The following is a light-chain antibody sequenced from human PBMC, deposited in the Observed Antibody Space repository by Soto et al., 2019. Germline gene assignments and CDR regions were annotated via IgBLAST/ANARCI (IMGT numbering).Light chain of an antibody. J-gene: IGKJ2*01. CDR2: RAS. CDR1: QSVSSY. V-gene: IGKV3-15*01. Sequence: EIVMTQSPATLSGSPGGRATLSCRASQSVSSYLAWYQQRPGQPPRLLIYRASTRATGIPARFSRSGSGTEFSLPISSLQSEDFAVYYCQQYSTWPPRYTFGQGTNLDI. CDR3: QQYSTWPPRYT.